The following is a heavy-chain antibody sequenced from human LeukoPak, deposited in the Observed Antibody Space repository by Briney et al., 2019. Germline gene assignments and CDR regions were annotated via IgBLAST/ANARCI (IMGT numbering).Heavy chain of an antibody. J-gene: IGHJ6*03. CDR3: ALRLGTMVRGVMKPYYYYYMDV. D-gene: IGHD3-10*01. CDR2: INPYTGGT. CDR1: GYTFTDYY. V-gene: IGHV1-2*02. Sequence: GASVKVACKASGYTFTDYYMHWVRQAPGQGLEWMGWINPYTGGTNYAQKFQGRVTMTRDTSIRTSYMELSRLRSDDTAVYYCALRLGTMVRGVMKPYYYYYMDVWGKGTTVTISS.